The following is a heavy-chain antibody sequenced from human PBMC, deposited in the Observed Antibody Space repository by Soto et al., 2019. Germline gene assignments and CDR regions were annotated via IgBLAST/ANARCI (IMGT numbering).Heavy chain of an antibody. V-gene: IGHV4-59*01. CDR2: IYYSGST. CDR3: ARDDGSRSGGLDY. J-gene: IGHJ4*02. CDR1: GGSISSYY. Sequence: SETLSLTCTVSGGSISSYYWSWIRQPPGKGLEWIGYIYYSGSTNYNLSLKSRVTISVDTSKNQFSLKLSSVTAADTAVYYCARDDGSRSGGLDYWGQGTLVTVSS. D-gene: IGHD2-15*01.